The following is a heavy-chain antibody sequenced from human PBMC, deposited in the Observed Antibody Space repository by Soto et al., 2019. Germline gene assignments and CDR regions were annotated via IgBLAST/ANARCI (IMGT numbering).Heavy chain of an antibody. CDR2: IILPFGTP. CDR1: GGTFSNYA. J-gene: IGHJ4*02. CDR3: ARGPDYEGYFDD. D-gene: IGHD3-22*01. V-gene: IGHV1-69*05. Sequence: QVRPVQSGAEVKKPGSSVKVSCKASGGTFSNYAISWVRQAPGQGLEWMGVIILPFGTPNYAQKLQGRVTXXXXXXXXXXXXXVXXLRSEXXXXXXCARGPDYEGYFDDWGRGTLVTVSS.